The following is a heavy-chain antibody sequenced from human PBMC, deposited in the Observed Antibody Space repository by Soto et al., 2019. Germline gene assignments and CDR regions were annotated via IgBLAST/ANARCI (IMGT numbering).Heavy chain of an antibody. D-gene: IGHD6-13*01. J-gene: IGHJ4*02. CDR3: ARLLQRSSRYFDY. CDR1: GGSISSSSYY. Sequence: PSETLSLTCTVSGGSISSSSYYWGWIRQPPGKGLEWIGSIYYSGSTYYNPSLKSRVTISVDTSKNQFSLKLSSVTAADTAVYYCARLLQRSSRYFDYWGQGTLVTVSS. CDR2: IYYSGST. V-gene: IGHV4-39*01.